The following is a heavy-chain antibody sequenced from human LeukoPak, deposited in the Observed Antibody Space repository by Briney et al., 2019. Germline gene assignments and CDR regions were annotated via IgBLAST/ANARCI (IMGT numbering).Heavy chain of an antibody. J-gene: IGHJ4*02. CDR2: ISWNSGSI. CDR1: GFTFDDYA. V-gene: IGHV3-9*01. D-gene: IGHD6-19*01. Sequence: PGGSLRLSCAASGFTFDDYAMHWVRHAPGKGLEWVSGISWNSGSIGYADSVKGRFTISRDNAKNSLYLQMNSLRAEDTALYYCATLIAVAGTADYWGQGTLVTVSS. CDR3: ATLIAVAGTADY.